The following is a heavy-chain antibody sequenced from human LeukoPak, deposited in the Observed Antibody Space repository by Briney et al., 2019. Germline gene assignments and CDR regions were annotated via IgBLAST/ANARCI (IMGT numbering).Heavy chain of an antibody. D-gene: IGHD1-1*01. J-gene: IGHJ4*02. CDR3: AKGKAEAYPYNFDN. V-gene: IGHV4-31*03. CDR2: IYYSGST. CDR1: GGSISSGGYY. Sequence: SQTLSLTCTVSGGSISSGGYYWSWIRQHPGKGLEWIGYIYYSGSTYYNPSLKSRVTISVDTSKNQFSLKLSSVTAADTALYYCAKGKAEAYPYNFDNWGQGILVTVSS.